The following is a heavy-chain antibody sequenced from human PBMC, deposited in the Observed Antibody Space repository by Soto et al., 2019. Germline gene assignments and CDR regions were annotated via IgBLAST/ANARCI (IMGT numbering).Heavy chain of an antibody. CDR3: ARAWVVVTAPDY. D-gene: IGHD2-21*02. V-gene: IGHV1-3*01. CDR2: INAGNGNT. Sequence: ASVKVSFKASGYTFTSYAMHWVRQAPGQRLEWMGWINAGNGNTKYSQKFQGRVTITRDTSASTAYMELSSLRSEDTAVYYCARAWVVVTAPDYWGQGTLVTVSS. J-gene: IGHJ4*02. CDR1: GYTFTSYA.